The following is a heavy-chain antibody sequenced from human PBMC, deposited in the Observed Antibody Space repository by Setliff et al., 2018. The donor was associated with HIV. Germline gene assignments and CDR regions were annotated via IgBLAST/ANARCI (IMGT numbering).Heavy chain of an antibody. CDR2: INTETGNP. J-gene: IGHJ4*02. CDR3: ARDGYYYDSSGHLAYYFDY. D-gene: IGHD3-22*01. CDR1: GYTLTTYG. Sequence: VKVSCKASGYTLTTYGISWVRQAPGQGLEWMGWINTETGNPTYAQDFTGRFVFSLDTSVSTAYLQISSLKAEDIAVYYCARDGYYYDSSGHLAYYFDYWGQGTLVTVSS. V-gene: IGHV7-4-1*02.